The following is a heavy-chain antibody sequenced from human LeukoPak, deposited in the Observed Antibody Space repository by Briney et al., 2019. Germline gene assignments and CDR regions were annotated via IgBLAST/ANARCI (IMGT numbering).Heavy chain of an antibody. J-gene: IGHJ3*02. CDR2: IYYSGST. D-gene: IGHD3-22*01. V-gene: IGHV4-39*07. CDR1: GGSINSSSYY. CDR3: ARVDSSGYLHVLDI. Sequence: SETLSLTCTVSGGSINSSSYYWGWIRQPPGKGLEWIGRIYYSGSTYYNPSLKSRVTISIDTSKNQFSLKLSSVTAADTAVYYCARVDSSGYLHVLDIWGQGTMVTVSS.